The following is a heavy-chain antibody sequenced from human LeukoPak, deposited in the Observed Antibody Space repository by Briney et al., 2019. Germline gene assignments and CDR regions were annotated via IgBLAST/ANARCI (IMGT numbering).Heavy chain of an antibody. D-gene: IGHD5-12*01. CDR1: GFTFSSYG. Sequence: GGSLRLSCAASGFTFSSYGMSWVRQAPGKGLEWVGFIRSKAYGGTTEYAASVKGRFTISRDDSNSIAYLQMNSLKTEDTAVYYCVRDYRYAGHESVYWGQGTLVTVSS. J-gene: IGHJ4*02. CDR2: IRSKAYGGTT. CDR3: VRDYRYAGHESVY. V-gene: IGHV3-49*04.